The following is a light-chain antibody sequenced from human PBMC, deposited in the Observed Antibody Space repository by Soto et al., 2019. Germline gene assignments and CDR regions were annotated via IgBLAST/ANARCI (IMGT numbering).Light chain of an antibody. V-gene: IGKV3-11*01. J-gene: IGKJ4*01. CDR3: QPRRSWPPT. CDR2: GAS. Sequence: EILMTQYTATLSVCPGDRATLSCRASQSVSSNLAWYTKKPGQAPRLLIYGASNRATGIPATFSANASGTDFTLTLPNLEPEDFAVYYGQPRRSWPPTFGGGTKVDIK. CDR1: QSVSSN.